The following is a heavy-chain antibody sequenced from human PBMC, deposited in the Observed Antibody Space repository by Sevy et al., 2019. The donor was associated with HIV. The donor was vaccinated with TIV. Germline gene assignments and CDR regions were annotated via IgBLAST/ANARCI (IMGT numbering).Heavy chain of an antibody. V-gene: IGHV3-23*01. CDR3: ARGGYYYDNAAYYALDS. Sequence: GGSLRLSCAASGFTFGSYAMTWVRQAPGKGLEWVSGISGSGTTYYADSVKGRFTISRDNSKNTLYLQMNNVRVEDTAVYYCARGGYYYDNAAYYALDSWGQGTLVTVSS. J-gene: IGHJ4*02. CDR2: ISGSGTT. CDR1: GFTFGSYA. D-gene: IGHD3-22*01.